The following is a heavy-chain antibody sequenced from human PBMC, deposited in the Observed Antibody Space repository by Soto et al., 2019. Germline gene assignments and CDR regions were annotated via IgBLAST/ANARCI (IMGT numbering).Heavy chain of an antibody. CDR3: ARDQQTGTNWSFAL. CDR2: TYYRSKWYN. J-gene: IGHJ2*01. V-gene: IGHV6-1*01. Sequence: SQTLSLTCAISGDSVSSNSAAWKWIRQSPSRGLEWLGRTYYRSKWYNDYAVSVKSRITINPDTSKNQFSLQLNSVTPEDTAVYYCARDQQTGTNWSFALWGRGTLVTVS. CDR1: GDSVSSNSAA. D-gene: IGHD6-13*01.